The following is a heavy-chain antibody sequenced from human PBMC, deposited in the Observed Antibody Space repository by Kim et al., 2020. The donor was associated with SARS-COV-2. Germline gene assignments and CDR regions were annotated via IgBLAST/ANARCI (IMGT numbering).Heavy chain of an antibody. D-gene: IGHD3-22*01. CDR3: ASTFPNYYDSSGYIQD. CDR2: IYFGGST. V-gene: IGHV4-39*01. Sequence: SETLSLTCTVSGASVNSSTYYWGWIRQPPGKGLEWIGNIYFGGSTYYNPSLRSRVTISVDTSKKQFSLKLSSVTAADTAVYFCASTFPNYYDSSGYIQDWGQGTLVTVSS. CDR1: GASVNSSTYY. J-gene: IGHJ4*02.